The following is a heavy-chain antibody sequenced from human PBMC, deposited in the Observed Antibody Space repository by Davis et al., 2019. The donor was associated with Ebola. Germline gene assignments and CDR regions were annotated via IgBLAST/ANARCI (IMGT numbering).Heavy chain of an antibody. J-gene: IGHJ4*02. CDR3: AKEPGDYYFDY. D-gene: IGHD4-17*01. Sequence: GESLKISCGASTFTVSRNSMSWVRQAPGKGLEWVSAISGSGGSTYYADSVKGRFTISRDNSKNTLYLQMNSLRAEDTAVYYCAKEPGDYYFDYWGQGTPVTVSS. CDR2: ISGSGGST. V-gene: IGHV3-23*01. CDR1: TFTVSRNS.